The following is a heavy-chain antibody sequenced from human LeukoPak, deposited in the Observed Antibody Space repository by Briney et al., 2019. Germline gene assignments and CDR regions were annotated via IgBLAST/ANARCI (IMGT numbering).Heavy chain of an antibody. V-gene: IGHV4-34*01. J-gene: IGHJ4*02. D-gene: IGHD6-6*01. CDR2: INHSGST. CDR1: GVSFSGYY. Sequence: SVTLSLTCAVYGVSFSGYYWSWIRQPPGKGLEWIGEINHSGSTNYNPSLKSRVTISVDTSKNQFSLKLSSVTAADTAVYYCARGRRIAARPFDYWGQGTLVTVST. CDR3: ARGRRIAARPFDY.